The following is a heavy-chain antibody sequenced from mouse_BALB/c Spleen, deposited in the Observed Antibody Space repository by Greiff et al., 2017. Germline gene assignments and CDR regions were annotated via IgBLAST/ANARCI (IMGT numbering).Heavy chain of an antibody. CDR2: ISYSGST. Sequence: EVQGVESGPGLVKPSQSLSLTCTVTGYSITSDYAWNWIRQFPGNKLEWMGYISYSGSTSYNPSLKSRISITRDTSKNQFFLQLNSVTTEDTATYYCARDVTATWFAYWGQGTLVTVSA. CDR1: GYSITSDYA. J-gene: IGHJ3*01. D-gene: IGHD1-2*01. V-gene: IGHV3-2*02. CDR3: ARDVTATWFAY.